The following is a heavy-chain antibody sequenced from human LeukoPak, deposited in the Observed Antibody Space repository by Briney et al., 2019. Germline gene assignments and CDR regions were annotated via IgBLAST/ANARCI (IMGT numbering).Heavy chain of an antibody. CDR3: ARDRRYSYGTDVFDI. V-gene: IGHV1-18*01. CDR2: ISAYNGNT. CDR1: GYSFTNYG. Sequence: ASVKVSCKASGYSFTNYGITWVRQAPGQGLEWMGWISAYNGNTNYAQKFQGRVTMTTDTSTSTAYMELRSLRSDDTAVYYCARDRRYSYGTDVFDIWGQGTMVTVSS. J-gene: IGHJ3*02. D-gene: IGHD5-18*01.